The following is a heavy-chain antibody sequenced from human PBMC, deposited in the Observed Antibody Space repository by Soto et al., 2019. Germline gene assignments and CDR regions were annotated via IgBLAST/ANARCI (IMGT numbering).Heavy chain of an antibody. CDR3: AADRYSSSSGYYYGMDV. Sequence: ASVKVSCKASGFTFTSSAVQWVRHARGQRLEWIGWIVVGSGNTNYAQKFQERVTITRDMSTSTAYMELSSLRSEDTAVYYCAADRYSSSSGYYYGMDVWGQGTTVTV. J-gene: IGHJ6*02. CDR2: IVVGSGNT. D-gene: IGHD6-6*01. V-gene: IGHV1-58*01. CDR1: GFTFTSSA.